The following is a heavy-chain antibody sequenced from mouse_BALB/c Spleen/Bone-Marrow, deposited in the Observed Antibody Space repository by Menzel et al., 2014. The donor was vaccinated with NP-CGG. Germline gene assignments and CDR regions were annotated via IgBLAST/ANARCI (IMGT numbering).Heavy chain of an antibody. Sequence: EVKLVESGGGLAQPGGSRKLSCAASGFTFSSFGMHWVRQAPEKGLEWVAYISSGSSTIFYADTLKGRFTVSRDNPKNTLFLQMTSLRSEDTAMYYCTRGGNWDDFDYWGQGTTLTVSS. CDR3: TRGGNWDDFDY. D-gene: IGHD4-1*01. V-gene: IGHV5-17*02. CDR1: GFTFSSFG. J-gene: IGHJ2*01. CDR2: ISSGSSTI.